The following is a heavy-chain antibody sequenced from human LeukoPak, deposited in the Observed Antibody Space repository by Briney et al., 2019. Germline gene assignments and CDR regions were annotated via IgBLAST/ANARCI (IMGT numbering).Heavy chain of an antibody. J-gene: IGHJ4*02. D-gene: IGHD3-22*01. CDR3: AREGDPSGYYYVDY. V-gene: IGHV1-18*01. CDR2: ISAYNGST. CDR1: GYTFTSYG. Sequence: ASVKVSCKASGYTFTSYGISWVRQAPGQGLEWMGWISAYNGSTNYAQKLQGRVTMTTDTSTSTAYMELRSLRSDDTAVYYCAREGDPSGYYYVDYWGQGTLVTVSS.